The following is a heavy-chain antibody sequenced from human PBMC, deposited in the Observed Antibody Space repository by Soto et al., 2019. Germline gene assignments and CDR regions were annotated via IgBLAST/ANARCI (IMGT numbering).Heavy chain of an antibody. J-gene: IGHJ4*02. CDR3: AGSGSSYYDTSANLRVDY. V-gene: IGHV1-3*01. D-gene: IGHD3-22*01. CDR1: GYTFTSFA. CDR2: INADHSDT. Sequence: ASVKVSFMASGYTFTSFAVHWVRQAPGQSLEWVGWINADHSDTKYSQKFQGRVTFTRDTSASTAYMELSSLTSEDTAVYYCAGSGSSYYDTSANLRVDYWGQGTLVTVSS.